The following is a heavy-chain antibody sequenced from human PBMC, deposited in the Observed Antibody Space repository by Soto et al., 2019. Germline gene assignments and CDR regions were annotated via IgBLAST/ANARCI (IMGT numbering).Heavy chain of an antibody. J-gene: IGHJ4*02. D-gene: IGHD3-22*01. CDR3: AKGGTHYYDSSDAVPGY. CDR1: GFTFSSYA. CDR2: ISGSGGST. V-gene: IGHV3-23*01. Sequence: PGGSLRLSCAASGFTFSSYAMSWVRQAPGKGLEWVSAISGSGGSTYYADSVKGRFTISRDNSKNTLYLQMNSLRAEDTAVYYCAKGGTHYYDSSDAVPGYWGQGTLVTVSS.